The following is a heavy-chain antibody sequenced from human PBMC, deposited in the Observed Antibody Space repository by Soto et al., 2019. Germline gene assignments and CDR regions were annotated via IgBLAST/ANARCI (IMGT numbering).Heavy chain of an antibody. Sequence: GGSLRLSCAASGFTVSSNYMSWVRQAPGKGLEWVSVIYSGGSTYYADSVKGRFTISRHNSKNTLYLQMNSLRAEDTAVYYCARGRFLEWLDAFDIWGQGTMVTVSS. CDR3: ARGRFLEWLDAFDI. CDR2: IYSGGST. CDR1: GFTVSSNY. J-gene: IGHJ3*02. V-gene: IGHV3-53*04. D-gene: IGHD3-3*01.